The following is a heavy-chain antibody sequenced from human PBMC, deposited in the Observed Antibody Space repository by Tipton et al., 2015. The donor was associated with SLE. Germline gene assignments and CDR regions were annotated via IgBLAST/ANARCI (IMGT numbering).Heavy chain of an antibody. D-gene: IGHD2-8*02. CDR2: ISYDGSNK. Sequence: QVQLVQSGGGVVQPGRSLRLSCAASGFTFSSYAMHWVRQAPGKGLEWVAVISYDGSNKYYADSVKGRFTISRDNSKNTLYLQMNSLRAEDTAVYYCAKASRLSCSGAVCYYFDYWGQGTLVTVSS. CDR1: GFTFSSYA. J-gene: IGHJ4*02. V-gene: IGHV3-30*04. CDR3: AKASRLSCSGAVCYYFDY.